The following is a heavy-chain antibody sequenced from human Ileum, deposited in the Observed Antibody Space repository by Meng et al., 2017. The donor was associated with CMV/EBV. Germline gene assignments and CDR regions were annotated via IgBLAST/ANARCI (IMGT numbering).Heavy chain of an antibody. J-gene: IGHJ3*02. D-gene: IGHD3-3*01. CDR2: IYYSGST. V-gene: IGHV4-38-2*02. Sequence: SETLSLTCTVSGYSISSGYYWGWIRQPPGKGLEWIGSIYYSGSTYYNPSLKSRVTISVDTSKNQFSLKLSSVTAADTAVYYCARDPGLRFWAVPKGAFDIWGQGTMVTVSS. CDR1: GYSISSGYY. CDR3: ARDPGLRFWAVPKGAFDI.